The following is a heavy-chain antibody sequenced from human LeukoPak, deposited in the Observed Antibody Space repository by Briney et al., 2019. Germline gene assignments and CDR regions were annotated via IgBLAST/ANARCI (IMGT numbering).Heavy chain of an antibody. Sequence: GGSLRLSCAASGFTFSSYSMNWVRQAPGKGLEWVSSISSSSSYIYYADSVKGRFTISRDNAKNSLYLQMNSLRAEDTAVYYCAKHLWRDLLWFGEGYYFGYWGQGTLVTVSS. CDR2: ISSSSSYI. CDR1: GFTFSSYS. J-gene: IGHJ4*02. D-gene: IGHD3-10*01. CDR3: AKHLWRDLLWFGEGYYFGY. V-gene: IGHV3-21*04.